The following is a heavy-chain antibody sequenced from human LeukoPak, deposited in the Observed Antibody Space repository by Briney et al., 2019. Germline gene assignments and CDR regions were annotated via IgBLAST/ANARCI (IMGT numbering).Heavy chain of an antibody. J-gene: IGHJ3*01. V-gene: IGHV1-2*02. CDR3: SIFEV. CDR2: INPDTGDT. Sequence: ASVKVSCKASGYTFTGYYMNWVRQAPGQGLEWMGWINPDTGDTNYAQKFQGRVTMTRDTSVSTAYMELSGLQYDDTAMYYCSIFEVWGQGTMVTISS. CDR1: GYTFTGYY. D-gene: IGHD2-21*01.